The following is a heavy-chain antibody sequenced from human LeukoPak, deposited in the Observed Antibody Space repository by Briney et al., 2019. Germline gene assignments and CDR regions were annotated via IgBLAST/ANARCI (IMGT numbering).Heavy chain of an antibody. D-gene: IGHD2-2*01. CDR1: GFTFSSYS. Sequence: GGSLRLSCAASGFTFSSYSMNWARQAPGTGLEWVSYITSSSSTIYYADSVKGRFTISRDNAKNSLYLQMNGLRGEDTAVYYCARGAPRAYCSTTSCWGAFDIWGQGTMVTVSS. V-gene: IGHV3-48*01. CDR3: ARGAPRAYCSTTSCWGAFDI. CDR2: ITSSSSTI. J-gene: IGHJ3*02.